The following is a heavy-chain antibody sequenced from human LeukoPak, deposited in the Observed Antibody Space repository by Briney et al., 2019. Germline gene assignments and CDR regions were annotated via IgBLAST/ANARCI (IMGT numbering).Heavy chain of an antibody. CDR3: ARGEWELLYYFDY. Sequence: SETLSLTCAVYGGSFSGYYWSWIRQPPGKGLEWIGEINHSGSTNYNPSLKSRVTISVDTSKNQFSLKLSSVTAADTAVYYCARGEWELLYYFDYWGQGTLATVSS. CDR2: INHSGST. V-gene: IGHV4-34*01. J-gene: IGHJ4*02. CDR1: GGSFSGYY. D-gene: IGHD1-26*01.